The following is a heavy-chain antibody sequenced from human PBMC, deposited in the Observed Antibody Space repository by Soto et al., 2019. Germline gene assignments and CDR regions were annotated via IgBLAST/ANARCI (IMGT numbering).Heavy chain of an antibody. V-gene: IGHV1-8*01. J-gene: IGHJ5*02. CDR1: GYTFTSYD. CDR3: ARYLTIFLRRWFDP. CDR2: MNPNSGNT. Sequence: ASVKVSCKASGYTFTSYDINWVRQATGQGLEWMGWMNPNSGNTGYAQKFQGRVTMTRNTSISTAYMELSSLRSEDTAVYYCARYLTIFLRRWFDPWGQGTLVTVSS. D-gene: IGHD3-3*01.